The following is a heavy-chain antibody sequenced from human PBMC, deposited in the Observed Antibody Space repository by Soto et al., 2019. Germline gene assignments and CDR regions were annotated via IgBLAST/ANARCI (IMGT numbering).Heavy chain of an antibody. CDR1: GYTFTSYW. D-gene: IGHD5-18*01. CDR3: AATGYTYGYHFDH. Sequence: GESLKISCKASGYTFTSYWTTWVRQMPGKGLEWMGRIDPSDSSTKYSPSFQGHVTISTDKSITTAHLQWTSLKVSDTAIYYCAATGYTYGYHFDHWGQGTQVTVSS. J-gene: IGHJ4*02. V-gene: IGHV5-10-1*01. CDR2: IDPSDSST.